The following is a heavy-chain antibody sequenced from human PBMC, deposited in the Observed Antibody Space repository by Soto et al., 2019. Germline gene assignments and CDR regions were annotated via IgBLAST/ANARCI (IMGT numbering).Heavy chain of an antibody. J-gene: IGHJ4*02. CDR2: ISGSGGST. CDR1: GFTFSSYA. D-gene: IGHD4-17*01. CDR3: AKDLSDGDYPSLVDY. V-gene: IGHV3-23*01. Sequence: GGSLRLSCAASGFTFSSYAMSWVRQAPGKGLEWVSAISGSGGSTYYADSVKGRFTISRDNSKNTLYLQMNSLRAEDTAVYYCAKDLSDGDYPSLVDYWGQGTLVTVSS.